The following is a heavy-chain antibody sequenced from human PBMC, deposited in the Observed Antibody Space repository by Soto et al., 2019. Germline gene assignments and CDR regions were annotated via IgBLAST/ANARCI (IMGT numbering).Heavy chain of an antibody. Sequence: QVQLQESGPGLVQPSQTLSLTCTVSGGSISSGGYYWSWIRQHPGTGLEWIGHISYSGSTYYNTSPXSXLTISVDTSRNLSSLIVNSVTAADTAVYYCARGVLHWGQGTLVTVSS. CDR1: GGSISSGGYY. V-gene: IGHV4-31*03. CDR3: ARGVLH. J-gene: IGHJ4*01. CDR2: ISYSGST.